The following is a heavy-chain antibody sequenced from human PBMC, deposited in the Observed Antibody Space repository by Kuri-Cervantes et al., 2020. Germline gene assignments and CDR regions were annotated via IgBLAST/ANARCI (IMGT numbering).Heavy chain of an antibody. CDR3: ARDGSLYNWNYENYYYYMDV. D-gene: IGHD1-7*01. CDR1: GFTFDDYA. V-gene: IGHV3-74*01. Sequence: GGSLRLSCAASGFTFDDYAMHWVRQAPGKGLVWVSRINSDGSSTSYADSVKGRFTISRDNSKNTLYLQMNSLRAEDTAVYYCARDGSLYNWNYENYYYYMDVWGKGTTVTVSS. J-gene: IGHJ6*03. CDR2: INSDGSST.